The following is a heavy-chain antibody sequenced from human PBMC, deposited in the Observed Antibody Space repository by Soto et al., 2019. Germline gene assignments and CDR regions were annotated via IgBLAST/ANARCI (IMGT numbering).Heavy chain of an antibody. J-gene: IGHJ4*02. D-gene: IGHD2-15*01. Sequence: QVQLVESGGGVVQPGRSLRLSCAASGFTFSSYGMHWVGQAPGKGLEWVAVIWYDGSNKYYADSVKGRFTISRDNSKNTLYLQMNSLRGEDTAVYYCARGRPLGYSWYFDYWGQGTLVTVSS. V-gene: IGHV3-33*01. CDR3: ARGRPLGYSWYFDY. CDR1: GFTFSSYG. CDR2: IWYDGSNK.